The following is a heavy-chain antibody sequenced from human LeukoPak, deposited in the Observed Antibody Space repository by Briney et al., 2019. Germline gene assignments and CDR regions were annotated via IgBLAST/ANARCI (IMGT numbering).Heavy chain of an antibody. Sequence: GRSLRLSCAASGFTFSSYAMHWVRQAPGKGLEWVAVISYDGSNKYNADSVKGRFTISRDNSKNTLYLQMNSLRAEDTAVYYCARDSSGSCFPDAFDIWGQGTMVTVSS. V-gene: IGHV3-30*04. CDR3: ARDSSGSCFPDAFDI. CDR2: ISYDGSNK. J-gene: IGHJ3*02. CDR1: GFTFSSYA. D-gene: IGHD1-26*01.